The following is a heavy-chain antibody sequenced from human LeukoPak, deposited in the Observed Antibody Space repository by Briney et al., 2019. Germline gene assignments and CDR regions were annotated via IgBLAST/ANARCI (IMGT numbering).Heavy chain of an antibody. J-gene: IGHJ4*02. CDR1: GFTFSSYA. V-gene: IGHV3-64D*06. Sequence: PGGSLRLSCSASGFTFSSYAMHWVRQAPGKGLEYASAISSNGDSTYYADSVKGRFTISRDNSKNTLYLQMSSLRAEDTAVYYCVKGLRYYDSSDTFDYWGQGTLVTVSS. CDR2: ISSNGDST. CDR3: VKGLRYYDSSDTFDY. D-gene: IGHD3-22*01.